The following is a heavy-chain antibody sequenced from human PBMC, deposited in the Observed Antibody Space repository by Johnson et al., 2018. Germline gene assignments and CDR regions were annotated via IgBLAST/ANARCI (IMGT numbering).Heavy chain of an antibody. CDR3: ASSNSYYDFWSGYYTRYYYYGMDV. J-gene: IGHJ6*02. V-gene: IGHV3-33*01. D-gene: IGHD3-3*01. CDR1: GFTFSSYG. Sequence: QEQLGQAGGGVVEPGRSLRLSCAASGFTFSSYGMHWVRQAPGKGLEWVAVIWYDGSNKYYADSVKGRFTISRDNSKNTLYLQMNSLRAEDTAVYYCASSNSYYDFWSGYYTRYYYYGMDVWGQGTTVTVSS. CDR2: IWYDGSNK.